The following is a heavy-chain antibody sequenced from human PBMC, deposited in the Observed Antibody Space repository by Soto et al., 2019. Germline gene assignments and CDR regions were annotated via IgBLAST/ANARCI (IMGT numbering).Heavy chain of an antibody. CDR3: AREGYSSSWYAGGGYYYYYYGMDV. Sequence: SQTLSLTCAISGDSVSSNSAAWNWIRQSPSRGLEWLGRTYYRSKWYNDYAVSVKSRITINPDTSKNQFSLQLNSVTPEDTAVYYCAREGYSSSWYAGGGYYYYYYGMDVWGQGTTVTVSS. V-gene: IGHV6-1*01. J-gene: IGHJ6*02. D-gene: IGHD6-13*01. CDR2: TYYRSKWYN. CDR1: GDSVSSNSAA.